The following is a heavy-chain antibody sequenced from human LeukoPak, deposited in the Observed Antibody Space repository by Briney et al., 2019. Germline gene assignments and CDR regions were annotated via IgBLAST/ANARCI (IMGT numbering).Heavy chain of an antibody. V-gene: IGHV4-61*01. CDR2: IYYSGST. CDR3: AREGYYYDSSGYYSVFDY. CDR1: GGSISSSSYY. J-gene: IGHJ4*02. Sequence: SETLSLTCTVSGGSISSSSYYWSWIRQPPGKGLEWIGYIYYSGSTNYNPSLKSRVTISVDTSKNQFSLKLSSVTAADTAVYYCAREGYYYDSSGYYSVFDYWGQGTLVTVSS. D-gene: IGHD3-22*01.